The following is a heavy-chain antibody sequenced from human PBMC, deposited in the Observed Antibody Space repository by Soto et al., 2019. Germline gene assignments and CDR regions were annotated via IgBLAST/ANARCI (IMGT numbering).Heavy chain of an antibody. Sequence: EVQLLESGGGLVQPGGSLRLSCAASGFTFSNYAMGWVRQAPGKGLEWVSGISGGGGSTYYAVSVKGGFTISRDQSKNTLFLQMHSLGADDTALYYCAKDEEAELLCGVVTISRFDSWGQGTLVTVSS. CDR1: GFTFSNYA. J-gene: IGHJ4*02. CDR2: ISGGGGST. CDR3: AKDEEAELLCGVVTISRFDS. V-gene: IGHV3-23*01. D-gene: IGHD3-3*01.